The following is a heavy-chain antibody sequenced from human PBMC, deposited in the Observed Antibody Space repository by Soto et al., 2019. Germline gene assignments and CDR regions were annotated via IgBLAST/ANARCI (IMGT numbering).Heavy chain of an antibody. D-gene: IGHD2-2*01. CDR3: ARHRRWDFGLLPASFDS. CDR1: GFTFRTYC. J-gene: IGHJ4*02. Sequence: GGSLRLSCAVSGFTFRTYCMTWVRQTPGKGLEWVANIKEDGSEKYYVDSVKGRFTISRDNAKNSLFLQMNNLRVEDTAVYYCARHRRWDFGLLPASFDSWGQGALVTVSS. V-gene: IGHV3-7*01. CDR2: IKEDGSEK.